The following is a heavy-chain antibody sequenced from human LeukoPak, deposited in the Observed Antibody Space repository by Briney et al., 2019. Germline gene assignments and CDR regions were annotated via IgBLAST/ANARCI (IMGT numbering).Heavy chain of an antibody. J-gene: IGHJ4*02. CDR1: GYTFTGYY. D-gene: IGHD3-16*01. V-gene: IGHV1-2*02. Sequence: ASVKVSCKASGYTFTGYYMHWVRQAPGQGLEWMGWINPNSGGTNYAQKFQGRVTMTRDTSISTAYMELSRLRSDDTAVYYCGRALWGVYFFLPALPFCYFDSWGQGPLSTVPS. CDR3: GRALWGVYFFLPALPFCYFDS. CDR2: INPNSGGT.